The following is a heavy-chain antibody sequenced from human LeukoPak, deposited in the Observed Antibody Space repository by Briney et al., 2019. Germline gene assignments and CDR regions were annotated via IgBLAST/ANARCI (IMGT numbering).Heavy chain of an antibody. D-gene: IGHD5-24*01. Sequence: PGGSLRLSCAASGFTFSSYAMHWVCQAPGKGLEWVAVISYDGSNKYYADSVKGRFTISRDNSKNTLYLQMNSLRAEDTAVYYCATKRWLDEPPDYWGQGTLVTVSS. CDR2: ISYDGSNK. V-gene: IGHV3-30-3*01. CDR1: GFTFSSYA. CDR3: ATKRWLDEPPDY. J-gene: IGHJ4*02.